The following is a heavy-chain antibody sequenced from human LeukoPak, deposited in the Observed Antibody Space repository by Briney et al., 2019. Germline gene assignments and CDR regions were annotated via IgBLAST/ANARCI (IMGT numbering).Heavy chain of an antibody. CDR3: ARLSDILTGYYNQQDAFDI. D-gene: IGHD3-9*01. Sequence: SETLSLTCSVSGGSIRNSAYYWSWIRQPPGKGLEWIGYIYYSGSTNYNPSLKSRVTISVDTSKNQFSLKLSSVTAADTAVYYCARLSDILTGYYNQQDAFDIWGQGTMVTVSS. V-gene: IGHV4-61*05. J-gene: IGHJ3*02. CDR1: GGSIRNSAYY. CDR2: IYYSGST.